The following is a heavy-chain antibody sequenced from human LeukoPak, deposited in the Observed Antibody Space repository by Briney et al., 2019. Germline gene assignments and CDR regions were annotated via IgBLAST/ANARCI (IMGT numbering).Heavy chain of an antibody. CDR3: ARVGYSSGWYFDY. J-gene: IGHJ4*02. V-gene: IGHV3-30*04. CDR2: ISYDGTNK. D-gene: IGHD6-19*01. CDR1: GFTFSSYA. Sequence: GGSLRLSCAASGFTFSSYAMHWVRQAPGKGLEWVAVISYDGTNKYYEDSVKGRFTLSRDNSKNTLYLQMNSLRAEDTAVYYCARVGYSSGWYFDYWGQGTLVTVSS.